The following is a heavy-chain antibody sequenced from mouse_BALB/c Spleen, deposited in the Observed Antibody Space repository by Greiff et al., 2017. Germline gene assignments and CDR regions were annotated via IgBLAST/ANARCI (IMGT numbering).Heavy chain of an antibody. V-gene: IGHV2-6-7*01. D-gene: IGHD4-1*01. Sequence: QVQLKESGPGLVAPSQSLSITCTVSGFSLTGYGVNWVRQPPGKGLEWLGMIWGDGSTDYNSALKTRLSISKDNSKSQVFLKMNSLQTDDTARYYFAREELVYYAMDYWGQGTSVTVSS. CDR3: AREELVYYAMDY. CDR2: IWGDGST. J-gene: IGHJ4*01. CDR1: GFSLTGYG.